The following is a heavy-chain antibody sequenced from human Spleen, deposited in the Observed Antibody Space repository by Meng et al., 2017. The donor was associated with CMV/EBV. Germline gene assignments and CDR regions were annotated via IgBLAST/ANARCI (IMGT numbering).Heavy chain of an antibody. Sequence: SETLSLTCTVSGGSVSSGSYYWSWIRQPPGKGLEWIGEINHSGSTNYNPSLKSRVTISVDTSKNQFSLKLSSVTAADTAVYYCARRPWGFLEWLLLYYFDYWGQGTLVTVSS. V-gene: IGHV4-61*01. J-gene: IGHJ4*02. CDR3: ARRPWGFLEWLLLYYFDY. CDR2: INHSGST. D-gene: IGHD3-3*01. CDR1: GGSVSSGSYY.